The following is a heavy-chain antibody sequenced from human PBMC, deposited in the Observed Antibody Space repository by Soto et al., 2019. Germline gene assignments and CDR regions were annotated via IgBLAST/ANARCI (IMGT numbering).Heavy chain of an antibody. J-gene: IGHJ5*02. CDR2: INHSGST. Sequence: SETLSLTCAAYGGSFSGYYWIWIRQPPGKGLAWIGEINHSGSTNYSPSLKSRVTISVDTSKNQFSLKLSSVTAADTAVYYCASKKGGFYDYIWGSYRSTKNWFDPWGQGTLVTVSS. CDR3: ASKKGGFYDYIWGSYRSTKNWFDP. D-gene: IGHD3-16*02. V-gene: IGHV4-34*01. CDR1: GGSFSGYY.